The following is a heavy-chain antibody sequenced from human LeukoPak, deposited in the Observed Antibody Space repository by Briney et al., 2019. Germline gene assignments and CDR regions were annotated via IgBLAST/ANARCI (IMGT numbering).Heavy chain of an antibody. V-gene: IGHV3-7*04. J-gene: IGHJ4*02. CDR2: IKKDGSDK. CDR1: AFTLSSYW. D-gene: IGHD1-26*01. CDR3: ARGMRGGYDY. Sequence: PGGSLRLSCAAPAFTLSSYWMSWVRQAPGKGLEWVATIKKDGSDKCYVDSVKGRFTISRDNAESSLYLQMSSLRAEDTAVYYCARGMRGGYDYWGQGTLVTVSS.